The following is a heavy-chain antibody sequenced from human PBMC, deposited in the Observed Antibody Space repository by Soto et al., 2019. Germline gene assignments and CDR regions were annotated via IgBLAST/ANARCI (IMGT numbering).Heavy chain of an antibody. D-gene: IGHD6-19*01. Sequence: SETLSLTCTVSNDSIRSGTYYWAWIRQPPGRGLEWIGSLSYLGTTDYNPSLKSRVTISKDASKNKFSLKLTSMTAADTAVYYCATGRSDSGWYEEQFWGQGTLVTVSS. CDR3: ATGRSDSGWYEEQF. V-gene: IGHV4-39*01. CDR1: NDSIRSGTYY. CDR2: LSYLGTT. J-gene: IGHJ4*02.